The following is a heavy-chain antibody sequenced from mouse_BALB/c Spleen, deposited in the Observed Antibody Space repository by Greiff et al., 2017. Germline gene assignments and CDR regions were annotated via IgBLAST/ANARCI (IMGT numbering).Heavy chain of an antibody. CDR1: GFTFSSYA. D-gene: IGHD2-14*01. J-gene: IGHJ2*01. CDR2: ISSGGSYT. Sequence: EVQRVESGGGLVKPGGSLKLSCAASGFTFSSYAMSWVRQSPEKRLEWVAEISSGGSYTYYPDTVTGRFTISRDNAKNTLYLEMSSLRSEDTAMYYCARHYRYDPYYFDYWGQGTTLTVSS. CDR3: ARHYRYDPYYFDY. V-gene: IGHV5-9-4*01.